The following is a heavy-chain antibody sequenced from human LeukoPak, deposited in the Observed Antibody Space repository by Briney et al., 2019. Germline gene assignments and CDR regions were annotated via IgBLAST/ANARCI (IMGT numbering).Heavy chain of an antibody. V-gene: IGHV3-23*01. CDR1: AFTFSSYA. J-gene: IGHJ5*02. CDR2: INNVGDSS. D-gene: IGHD3-10*01. Sequence: GGSLRLSCAASAFTFSSYAMSWVRQAPGKGLEWVSAINNVGDSSYYADSVKGRFTISRDNSKNTLYLQMKSLRAEDTAVYYCAKGGSYYTSSWFDPWGQGTLVTVSS. CDR3: AKGGSYYTSSWFDP.